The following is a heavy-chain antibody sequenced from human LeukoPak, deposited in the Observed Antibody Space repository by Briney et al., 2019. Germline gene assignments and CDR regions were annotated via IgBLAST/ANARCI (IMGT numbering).Heavy chain of an antibody. V-gene: IGHV1-2*02. CDR1: GDTFSDYG. D-gene: IGHD1-26*01. J-gene: IGHJ4*02. Sequence: GASVKVSCKASGDTFSDYGISWVREAPGQGLEWMGWINPNSGGTNYAQKFQGRVTMTRDTSISTAYMELSRLRSDDTAVYYCARQNSGSYYFDYWGQGTLVTVSS. CDR2: INPNSGGT. CDR3: ARQNSGSYYFDY.